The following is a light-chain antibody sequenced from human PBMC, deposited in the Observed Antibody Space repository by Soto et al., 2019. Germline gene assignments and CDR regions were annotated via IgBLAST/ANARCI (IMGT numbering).Light chain of an antibody. V-gene: IGKV3-15*01. CDR1: QSVRSN. Sequence: IVMTQSPATLSVSPGERATLFCRASQSVRSNLAWYQQRPGQAPRLLIFGASTRATGFPARFSGSGSGTEFTLTISSLQSEDFAVYYCQQYKDWPHTFGQGTKVDIK. CDR2: GAS. CDR3: QQYKDWPHT. J-gene: IGKJ1*01.